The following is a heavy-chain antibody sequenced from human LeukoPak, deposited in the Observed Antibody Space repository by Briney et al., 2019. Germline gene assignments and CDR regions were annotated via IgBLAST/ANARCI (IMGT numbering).Heavy chain of an antibody. V-gene: IGHV3-23*01. CDR2: ISGSGSST. Sequence: GGSPRLSCVASGLTFSRYAMSWVRQAPGQGLEWVSAISGSGSSTNYADSVKGRFTISRDNSKNTLYLEMNSLRAEDTAVYYCAKAAYSSGLWYFDSWGQGILVTVSS. CDR3: AKAAYSSGLWYFDS. J-gene: IGHJ4*02. D-gene: IGHD6-19*01. CDR1: GLTFSRYA.